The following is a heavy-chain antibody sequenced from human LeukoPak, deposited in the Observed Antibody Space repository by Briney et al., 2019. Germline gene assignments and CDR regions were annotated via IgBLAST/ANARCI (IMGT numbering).Heavy chain of an antibody. CDR3: ARITTVVRIDY. CDR1: VFPFRSNY. CDR2: IYSGGST. J-gene: IGHJ4*02. Sequence: GGSLRLSCAASVFPFRSNYMSGVRRSPGKALEWVSVIYSGGSTYYADSVKGRFPISRENSKNTLNLQMNSLRAEDTAVYYCARITTVVRIDYWGQGTLVTVSS. D-gene: IGHD4-23*01. V-gene: IGHV3-53*01.